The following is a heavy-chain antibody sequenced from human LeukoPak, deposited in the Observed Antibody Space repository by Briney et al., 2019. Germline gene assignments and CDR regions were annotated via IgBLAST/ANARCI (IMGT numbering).Heavy chain of an antibody. CDR3: ALSRTLDY. CDR1: GFTFSSYS. D-gene: IGHD3-16*02. J-gene: IGHJ4*02. CDR2: IKQDGSEK. Sequence: GGSLRLSCAASGFTFSSYSMSWVRQAPGKGLEWVANIKQDGSEKYYVDSVKGRFTISRDNAKNSLYLQMNSLRAEDTAVYYCALSRTLDYWGQGTLVSVSS. V-gene: IGHV3-7*01.